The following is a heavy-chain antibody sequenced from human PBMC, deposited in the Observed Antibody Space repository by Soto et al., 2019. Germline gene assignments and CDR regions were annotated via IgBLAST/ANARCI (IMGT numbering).Heavy chain of an antibody. D-gene: IGHD4-17*01. Sequence: QVQLQQWGAGLLKPSETLSLTCAVYGGSFSGYYWSWIRQPPGKGLEWIGEINHSGSTNYNPSLKSRVTISVDTSKNQFSLKLSSVTAADTAVYYSARVGGYGDYGRGWGQGTMVTVSS. CDR1: GGSFSGYY. J-gene: IGHJ3*01. V-gene: IGHV4-34*01. CDR2: INHSGST. CDR3: ARVGGYGDYGRG.